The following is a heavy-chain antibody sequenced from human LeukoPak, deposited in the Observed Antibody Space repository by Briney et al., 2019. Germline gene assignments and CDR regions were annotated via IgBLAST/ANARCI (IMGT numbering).Heavy chain of an antibody. Sequence: ASVKVSCKASGYTFTSYYMHWVRQAPGQGLEWMGIINPSGGSTTYAPNFQGRVTMTRDTSTGTVYMELSSLRSEDTAVYFCARGGTDYYDSSGFSGYWGQGTLVTVSS. CDR3: ARGGTDYYDSSGFSGY. CDR2: INPSGGST. V-gene: IGHV1-46*01. CDR1: GYTFTSYY. D-gene: IGHD3-22*01. J-gene: IGHJ4*02.